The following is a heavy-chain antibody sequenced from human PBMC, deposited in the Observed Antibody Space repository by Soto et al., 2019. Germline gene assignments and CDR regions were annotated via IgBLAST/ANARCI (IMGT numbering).Heavy chain of an antibody. CDR1: GFTFSSYG. CDR3: AREWLQARAFDI. Sequence: GGSLRLSCAAPGFTFSSYGMHWVRQAPGKGLEWVAVIWYDGSNKYYADSVKGRFTISRDNSKNTLYLQMNSLRAEDTAVYYCAREWLQARAFDIWGQGTMVTVSS. V-gene: IGHV3-33*01. CDR2: IWYDGSNK. D-gene: IGHD5-12*01. J-gene: IGHJ3*02.